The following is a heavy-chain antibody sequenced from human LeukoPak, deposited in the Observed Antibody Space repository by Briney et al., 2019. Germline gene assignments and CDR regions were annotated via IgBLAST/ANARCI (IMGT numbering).Heavy chain of an antibody. CDR3: AKEAVIVVVVAATLVDYYYMDV. V-gene: IGHV3-23*01. CDR2: ISGSGGST. Sequence: PGGSLRLSCAASGFTFSSYGMSWVRQAPGKGLEWVSAISGSGGSTYYADSVKGRFTISRDNSKNTLYLQMNSLRAEDTAVYYCAKEAVIVVVVAATLVDYYYMDVWGKGTTATISS. D-gene: IGHD2-15*01. J-gene: IGHJ6*03. CDR1: GFTFSSYG.